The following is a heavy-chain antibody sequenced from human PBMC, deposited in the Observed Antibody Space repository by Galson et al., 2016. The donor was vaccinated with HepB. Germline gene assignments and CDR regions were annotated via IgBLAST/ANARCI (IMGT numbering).Heavy chain of an antibody. D-gene: IGHD6-19*01. V-gene: IGHV3-13*01. CDR3: VRGVAGLYEAFDI. CDR1: GFTFRHYD. Sequence: SLRLSCAASGFTFRHYDMHWVRQPPGKGLEWVSGIGGGGDTYYAASVQGRFTISRDDAQRSLSLRMASLRAGGTAVYHCVRGVAGLYEAFDIWGQGTMVTVSS. J-gene: IGHJ3*02. CDR2: IGGGGDT.